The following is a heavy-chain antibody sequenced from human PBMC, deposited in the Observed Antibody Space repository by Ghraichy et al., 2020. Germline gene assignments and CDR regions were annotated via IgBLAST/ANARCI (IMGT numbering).Heavy chain of an antibody. J-gene: IGHJ6*02. V-gene: IGHV1-46*01. CDR3: ASPRPVPSRGYDFLLGGMDV. CDR1: GYTFTSYY. Sequence: ASVKVSCKASGYTFTSYYMHWVRQAPGQGLEWMGIINPSGGSTSYAQKFQGRVTMTRDTSTSTVYMELSSLRSEDTAVYYCASPRPVPSRGYDFLLGGMDVWGQGTTVTVSS. D-gene: IGHD3-3*01. CDR2: INPSGGST.